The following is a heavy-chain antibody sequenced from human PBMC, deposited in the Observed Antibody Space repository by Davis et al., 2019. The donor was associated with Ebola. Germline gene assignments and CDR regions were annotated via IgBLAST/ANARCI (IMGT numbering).Heavy chain of an antibody. D-gene: IGHD6-13*01. V-gene: IGHV3-21*01. CDR3: ARNQWQHLLLTEATERYDAFDI. CDR1: GFTFSSYS. Sequence: PGGSLRLSCAASGFTFSSYSMNWVRQAPGKGLEWVSSINSSSSYIYYADSVKGRFTISRDNAKNSLYLQMNSLRAEDTAVYYCARNQWQHLLLTEATERYDAFDIWGQGTMVTVSS. J-gene: IGHJ3*02. CDR2: INSSSSYI.